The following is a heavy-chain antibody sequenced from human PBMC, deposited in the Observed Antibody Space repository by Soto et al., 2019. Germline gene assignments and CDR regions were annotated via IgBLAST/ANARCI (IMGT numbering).Heavy chain of an antibody. Sequence: PSETLSLTWTVSCGSISIGRYYLSWIRRHPGKGLEFIGYIYHSGGPYYNPSLKSRVIISEDTSKNQFSLKLSSVTAAHTAVYYRPRDSAYSGYEHFDPWGQGTLVTVSS. V-gene: IGHV4-31*02. CDR3: PRDSAYSGYEHFDP. D-gene: IGHD5-12*01. CDR2: IYHSGGP. CDR1: CGSISIGRYY. J-gene: IGHJ5*02.